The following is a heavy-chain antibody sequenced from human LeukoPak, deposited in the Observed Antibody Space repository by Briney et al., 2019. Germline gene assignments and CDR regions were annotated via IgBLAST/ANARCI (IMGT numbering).Heavy chain of an antibody. CDR3: ARICSGGSCSSFDY. J-gene: IGHJ4*02. CDR2: INPNSGGT. CDR1: GYTFTGYY. Sequence: ASVKVSCKASGYTFTGYYMHWVRQAPGQGLKWMGRINPNSGGTNYAQKFQGRVTMTRDTSISTAYMELSRLRSDDTAVYYCARICSGGSCSSFDYWGQGTLVTVSS. D-gene: IGHD2-15*01. V-gene: IGHV1-2*06.